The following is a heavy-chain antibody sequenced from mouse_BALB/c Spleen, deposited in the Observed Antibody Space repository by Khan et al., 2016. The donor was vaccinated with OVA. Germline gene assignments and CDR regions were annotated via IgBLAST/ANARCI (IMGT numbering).Heavy chain of an antibody. V-gene: IGHV14-3*02. CDR2: VDPANGNT. D-gene: IGHD1-1*01. Sequence: VQLQQSGAELVKPGASVKLSCTASGFTIKDTYIHWEKQRPEQGLEWIGRVDPANGNTKYDPKFQGKATITADISSNTAYLQLNSLTSEDTAVYYCSRPIYYYDAMDYWGQGTSVTVSS. CDR3: SRPIYYYDAMDY. CDR1: GFTIKDTY. J-gene: IGHJ4*01.